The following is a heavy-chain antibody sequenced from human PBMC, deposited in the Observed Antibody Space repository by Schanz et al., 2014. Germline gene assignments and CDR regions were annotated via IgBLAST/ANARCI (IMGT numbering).Heavy chain of an antibody. CDR3: VRDNRYYLFDY. CDR2: INSVGSNT. V-gene: IGHV3-74*01. D-gene: IGHD3-16*02. CDR1: GFTFSSHW. Sequence: EVQLVQSGGGLVQPGGSLRLSCAASGFTFSSHWMHWVRQDPGKGLVWVARINSVGSNTDYADSVTGRFTISRDNAKNTLYLQMNTLRAEDTAVYYCVRDNRYYLFDYWGQGALVTVSS. J-gene: IGHJ4*02.